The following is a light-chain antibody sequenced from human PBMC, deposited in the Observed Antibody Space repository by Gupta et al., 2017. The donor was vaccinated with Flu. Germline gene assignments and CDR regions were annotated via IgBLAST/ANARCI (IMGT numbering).Light chain of an antibody. CDR2: GAS. CDR3: QQYYTWPR. V-gene: IGKV3-15*01. J-gene: IGKJ1*01. Sequence: EIVVTQSPATLSVSPGVGVTLQCRASESVSSNLAWYQQKLGQAPRLLIYGASTRATGIPARFSGSGSETELTLSISSLQSEDFAVYYCQQYYTWPRFGQGTRVEIK. CDR1: ESVSSN.